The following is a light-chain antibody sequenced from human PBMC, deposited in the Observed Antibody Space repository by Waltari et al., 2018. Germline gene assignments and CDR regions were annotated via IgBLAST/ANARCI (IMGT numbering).Light chain of an antibody. J-gene: IGKJ2*01. CDR2: YVS. CDR1: QNLRSSDGNTY. V-gene: IGKV2-30*01. Sequence: DVVLTQSPLSLPVTLGQPASISCRSSQNLRSSDGNTYLSWFQQRPGQSPRRLIYYVSNRDSGVPDRFSGSGSGTDFTLKISRVEAEDVGVYYCMQHTHWPHTFGQGTKLEIK. CDR3: MQHTHWPHT.